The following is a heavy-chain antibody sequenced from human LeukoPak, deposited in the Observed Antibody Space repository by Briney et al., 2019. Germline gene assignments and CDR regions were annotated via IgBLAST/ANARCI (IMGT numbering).Heavy chain of an antibody. CDR2: ISGSSSYI. CDR3: ARASPSSTSCYAV. D-gene: IGHD2-2*01. CDR1: GFTFSSYS. J-gene: IGHJ4*02. Sequence: PGGSLRLSCAASGFTFSSYSMNWVRQAPGKGLEWVSSISGSSSYIYYADSVKGRFTISRDNAKNSLYLQMNSLRAEDTAVYYCARASPSSTSCYAVWGQGTLVTVSS. V-gene: IGHV3-21*01.